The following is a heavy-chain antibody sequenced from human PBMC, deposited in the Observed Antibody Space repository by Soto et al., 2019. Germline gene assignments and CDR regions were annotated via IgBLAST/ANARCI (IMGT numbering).Heavy chain of an antibody. J-gene: IGHJ4*02. CDR3: ARRGTISYAHHFDH. Sequence: QVQLVESGGGLVKPGGSLRLSCAASGFTFSGYNMSWIRQAPGKGLEWVSYITSSGSNTFDAESVKGRFTISRDNTMNLLYLQMNSLRAEETAVYYCARRGTISYAHHFDHWGQGTLVTVSS. CDR1: GFTFSGYN. V-gene: IGHV3-11*01. CDR2: ITSSGSNT. D-gene: IGHD2-2*01.